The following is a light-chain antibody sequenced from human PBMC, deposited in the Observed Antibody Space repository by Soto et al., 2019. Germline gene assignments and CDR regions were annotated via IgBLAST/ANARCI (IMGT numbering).Light chain of an antibody. CDR3: QQYGGSPRT. CDR2: DAS. CDR1: QSVSSGY. V-gene: IGKV3-20*01. Sequence: EIVFTQSPGTLSLSPGERVTLSCRSSQSVSSGYLAWYQQKPGQAPRLLIYDASSRATGIPDRFSGSGSGTDFTLTISRLEPEDFAVYYCQQYGGSPRTFGQGTKVDI. J-gene: IGKJ1*01.